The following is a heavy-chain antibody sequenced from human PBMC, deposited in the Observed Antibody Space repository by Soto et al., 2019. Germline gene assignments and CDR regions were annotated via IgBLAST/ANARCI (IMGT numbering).Heavy chain of an antibody. CDR1: GFTFSSYS. D-gene: IGHD1-1*01. Sequence: GGSLRLSCAASGFTFSSYSMTWLRQAPGKGLEWVSTISNSGGSTYYIDSVKGRFTISRDSSKNTLYLQMNSLRAEDTAVYFCAKDWNSIWGQGTMVTVSS. CDR3: AKDWNSI. J-gene: IGHJ3*02. V-gene: IGHV3-23*01. CDR2: ISNSGGST.